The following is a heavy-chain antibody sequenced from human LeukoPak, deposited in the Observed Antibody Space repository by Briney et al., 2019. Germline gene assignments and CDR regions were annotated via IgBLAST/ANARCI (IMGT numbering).Heavy chain of an antibody. V-gene: IGHV1-2*02. D-gene: IGHD3-22*01. Sequence: GASVKVSCKASGYTFTGYYMHWVRQAPGQGLEWMGWINPNSGGTNYAQKFQGRVTMTRDTSISTAYMELSRLRSEDTAVYYCAQYSSGYHNWFDPWGQGTLVTVSS. J-gene: IGHJ5*02. CDR1: GYTFTGYY. CDR2: INPNSGGT. CDR3: AQYSSGYHNWFDP.